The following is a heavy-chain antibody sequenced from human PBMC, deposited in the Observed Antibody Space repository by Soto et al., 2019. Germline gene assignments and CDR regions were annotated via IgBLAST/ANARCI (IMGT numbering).Heavy chain of an antibody. D-gene: IGHD6-13*01. J-gene: IGHJ3*01. CDR3: AREKDTTNWYPSIFPAVDL. CDR2: ISRNGGFT. CDR1: GFTFNSHA. V-gene: IGHV3-64*01. Sequence: PGGSLXLSCVTSGFTFNSHAMYWVRQAPGKGLELVSGISRNGGFTYYANSVKGRFTISRDNPKNTVYLQMGSLRGEDMSIYYCAREKDTTNWYPSIFPAVDLWGQGTMVTVSS.